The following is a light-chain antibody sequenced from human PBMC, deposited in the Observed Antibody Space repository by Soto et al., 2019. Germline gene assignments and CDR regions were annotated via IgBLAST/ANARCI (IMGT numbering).Light chain of an antibody. Sequence: EIVMTQSPATLSVSPGERVTLSCRASQSVSSNLAWYQQKPGQAPRLLIYGASTRATGIPARFSGSGSGTEFTLTISSMQSEDFAVYYCQQYNNWLPETFGQGTKVDIK. J-gene: IGKJ1*01. V-gene: IGKV3-15*01. CDR2: GAS. CDR3: QQYNNWLPET. CDR1: QSVSSN.